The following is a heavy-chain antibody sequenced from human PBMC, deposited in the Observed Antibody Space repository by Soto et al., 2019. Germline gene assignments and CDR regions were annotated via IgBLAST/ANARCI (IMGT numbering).Heavy chain of an antibody. CDR1: GGSFSGYY. CDR2: INHSGST. V-gene: IGHV4-34*01. CDR3: ARESMVRGVGYYYYYYYMDV. J-gene: IGHJ6*03. D-gene: IGHD3-10*01. Sequence: PSETLSLTCAVYGGSFSGYYWSWIRQPPGKGLEWIGEINHSGSTNYNPSLKSRVTISVDTSKNQFSLKLSSVTAADTAVYYCARESMVRGVGYYYYYYYMDVWGKGTTVTVSS.